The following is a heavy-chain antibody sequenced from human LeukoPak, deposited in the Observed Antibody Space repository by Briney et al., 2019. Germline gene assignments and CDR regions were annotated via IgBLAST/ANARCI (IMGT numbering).Heavy chain of an antibody. CDR3: AKTRKYSSGWLYYFDY. V-gene: IGHV3-21*01. J-gene: IGHJ4*02. CDR1: GFTFR. CDR2: ISMISNYI. Sequence: GGSLRLSCAASGFTFRMSWVRQAPGKGLEWVSSISMISNYINYADSVKGRFTISRDNSKNTLYLQMNSLRAEDTAVYYCAKTRKYSSGWLYYFDYWGQGTLVTVSS. D-gene: IGHD6-19*01.